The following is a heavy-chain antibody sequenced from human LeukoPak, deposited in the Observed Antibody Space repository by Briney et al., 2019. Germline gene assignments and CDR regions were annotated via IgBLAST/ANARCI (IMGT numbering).Heavy chain of an antibody. J-gene: IGHJ3*02. CDR1: GFTFSSYS. CDR2: ISSSSSTI. CDR3: ARDSSGYYSAFDI. Sequence: GGSLRLSCAASGFTFSSYSMNWVRQAPGRGLEWVSYISSSSSTIYYADSVKGRFTISRDNAKNSLYLQMNSLRAEDTAVYYCARDSSGYYSAFDIWGQGTMVTVSS. D-gene: IGHD3-22*01. V-gene: IGHV3-48*04.